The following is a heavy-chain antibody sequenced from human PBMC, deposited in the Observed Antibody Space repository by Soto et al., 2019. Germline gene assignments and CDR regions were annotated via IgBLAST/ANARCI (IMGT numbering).Heavy chain of an antibody. V-gene: IGHV4-30-4*01. CDR1: GGSISSGDYY. J-gene: IGHJ5*02. Sequence: SETLSLTCTVSGGSISSGDYYWSWIRQPPGKGLEWIGYIYYSGSTYYNPSLKSRVTISVDTSKNQFSLKLSSVTAADTAVYYCARVPTHVSWFDPWGQGTLVTVSS. CDR2: IYYSGST. CDR3: ARVPTHVSWFDP.